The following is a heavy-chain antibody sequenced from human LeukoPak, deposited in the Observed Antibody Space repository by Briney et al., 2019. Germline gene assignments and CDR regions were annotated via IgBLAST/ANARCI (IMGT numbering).Heavy chain of an antibody. Sequence: GGSLRLSCAASGFTVSSSFLSWVRQAPGKGLEWVSVIYTGGSTYYADSVKGRFTISRDNSKNTVYLQMNSLRAEDTAVYYCARGRSLISEDWGQGTLVTVSS. CDR2: IYTGGST. CDR3: ARGRSLISED. J-gene: IGHJ4*02. CDR1: GFTVSSSF. V-gene: IGHV3-53*01. D-gene: IGHD2-15*01.